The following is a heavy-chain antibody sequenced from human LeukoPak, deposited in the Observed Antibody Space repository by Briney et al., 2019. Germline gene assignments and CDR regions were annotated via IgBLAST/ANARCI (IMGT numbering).Heavy chain of an antibody. CDR1: GFTFGNAW. CDR2: IKSKTDGGTT. CDR3: TTDNSITMIEQFDY. J-gene: IGHJ4*02. V-gene: IGHV3-15*01. D-gene: IGHD3-22*01. Sequence: PGGSLRLSCAASGFTFGNAWMSWVRQAPGKGLEWVGRIKSKTDGGTTDYAAPVKGRFTISRDDSKNTLYLQMNSLKTEDTAVYYRTTDNSITMIEQFDYWGQGTLVTVSS.